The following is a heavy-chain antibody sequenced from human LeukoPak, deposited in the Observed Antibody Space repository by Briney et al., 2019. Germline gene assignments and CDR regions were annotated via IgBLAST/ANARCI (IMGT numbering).Heavy chain of an antibody. CDR1: GFTFSSYS. Sequence: GGSLRLSCAASGFTFSSYSMNWVRQAPGKGLEWVSSISSSGTYVYYADSVKGRFTISRDNAQNSLSLQMNSLSADDAAVYYCARASSKQLAGYLPDGFDIWGQGTMVTV. J-gene: IGHJ3*02. D-gene: IGHD3-9*01. CDR3: ARASSKQLAGYLPDGFDI. V-gene: IGHV3-21*01. CDR2: ISSSGTYV.